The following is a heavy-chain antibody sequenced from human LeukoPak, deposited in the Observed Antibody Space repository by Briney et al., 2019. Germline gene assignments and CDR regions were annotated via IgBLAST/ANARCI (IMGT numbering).Heavy chain of an antibody. Sequence: GRSLRLSCAASGFTFSSYAMHWVRQAPGKGLEWVAVISYDGSDKYYADSVKGRFTISRDNSKNTLYLQMNSLRAEDTAVYYCARFSITIVRAFDSWSQGTLVTVSS. D-gene: IGHD3-10*01. CDR2: ISYDGSDK. V-gene: IGHV3-30*04. CDR1: GFTFSSYA. CDR3: ARFSITIVRAFDS. J-gene: IGHJ5*01.